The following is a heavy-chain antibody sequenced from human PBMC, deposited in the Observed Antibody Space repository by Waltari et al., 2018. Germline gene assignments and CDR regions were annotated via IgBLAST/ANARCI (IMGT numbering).Heavy chain of an antibody. J-gene: IGHJ6*02. CDR1: GYPFNRFG. V-gene: IGHV7-4-1*02. CDR2: INANSETP. D-gene: IGHD3-22*01. CDR3: AGDGASSSRGYYYALDV. Sequence: QLVQSGSELKSPGASVKVSCTASGYPFNRFGLNWVRPAPEQGLEWMGWINANSETPAYAQDFRVRYVFSLNTTASPPYLQCSSLKAEDTAVYYCAGDGASSSRGYYYALDVWGQGTRSPSP.